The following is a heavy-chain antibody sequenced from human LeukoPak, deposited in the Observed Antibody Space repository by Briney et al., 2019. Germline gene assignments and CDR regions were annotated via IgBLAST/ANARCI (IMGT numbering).Heavy chain of an antibody. D-gene: IGHD4-17*01. CDR3: AKDLYGDYRGDY. V-gene: IGHV3-23*01. Sequence: GGSLRLSCAASGFTFSSYAMSWVRQAPGKGLEWVSAINYSGGSTYYADSVRGRFTISRDNSKNTLYLQMNSLRAEDTAVYYCAKDLYGDYRGDYWGQGTLVTVSS. CDR2: INYSGGST. J-gene: IGHJ4*02. CDR1: GFTFSSYA.